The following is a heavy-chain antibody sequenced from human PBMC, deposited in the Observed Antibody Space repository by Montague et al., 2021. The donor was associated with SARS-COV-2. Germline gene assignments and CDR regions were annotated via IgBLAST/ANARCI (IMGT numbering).Heavy chain of an antibody. D-gene: IGHD1-1*01. CDR1: GDSISSSCYN. V-gene: IGHV4-39*01. J-gene: IGHJ4*02. Sequence: SETLSLTCTVSGDSISSSCYNWGWIRQPPGKGLEWIGSVHYNGRTXYNPSPKSRVTIYVDTSKNQISLRLSSVTAADTAVYYSTRHVHMTWPEPSPGFDYWGQGTLVTVSS. CDR2: VHYNGRT. CDR3: TRHVHMTWPEPSPGFDY.